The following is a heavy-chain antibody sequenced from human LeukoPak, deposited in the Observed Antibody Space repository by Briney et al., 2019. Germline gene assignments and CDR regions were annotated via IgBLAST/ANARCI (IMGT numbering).Heavy chain of an antibody. J-gene: IGHJ4*02. CDR2: IYVGGRT. CDR1: GFTVSSNY. D-gene: IGHD3-10*01. Sequence: GGSLRLSCAASGFTVSSNYMSWVRQAPGKGLKWVSTIYVGGRTYYADSVKGRFTISRDDSKNVVYLQMNSLRAEDTATYFCARDLGDGEFDSWGQGTLVTVSS. V-gene: IGHV3-53*01. CDR3: ARDLGDGEFDS.